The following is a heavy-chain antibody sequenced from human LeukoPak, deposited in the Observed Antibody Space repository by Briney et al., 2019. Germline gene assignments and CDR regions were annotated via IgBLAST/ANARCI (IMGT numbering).Heavy chain of an antibody. CDR2: ISYSGNT. CDR1: GGAIRSGDYY. CDR3: ASTNCSSSNCFGANWFDP. Sequence: SQTLSLTCTDTGGAIRSGDYYWSWIRRPPGGGLEWIGYISYSGNTYYNPSLKSRVTISLDTSKSQFSLKLSSVTAADTAVYFCASTNCSSSNCFGANWFDPWGQGTLVTVSS. V-gene: IGHV4-30-4*08. D-gene: IGHD2-2*01. J-gene: IGHJ5*02.